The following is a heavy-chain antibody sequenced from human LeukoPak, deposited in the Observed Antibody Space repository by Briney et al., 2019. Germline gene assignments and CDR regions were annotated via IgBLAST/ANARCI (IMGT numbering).Heavy chain of an antibody. CDR1: GGTFSSYA. V-gene: IGHV1-69*05. Sequence: GASVKVSCKASGGTFSSYAISWVRQAPGQGLEWMGGIIPIFGTANYAQKFQGRVTITTDESTSTAYMELSSLRSEDTAVYYCAIDSSSWHNHDAFDIWGQGTMVTVSS. CDR2: IIPIFGTA. J-gene: IGHJ3*02. D-gene: IGHD6-13*01. CDR3: AIDSSSWHNHDAFDI.